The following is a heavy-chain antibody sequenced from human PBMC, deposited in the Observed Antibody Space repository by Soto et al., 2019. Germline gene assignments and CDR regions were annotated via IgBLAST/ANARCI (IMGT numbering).Heavy chain of an antibody. V-gene: IGHV3-48*04. Sequence: GESLKISCAASGFTFSSYSMNWVRQAPGKGLEWVSYISSSSSTIYYADSVKGRFTISRDNAKNSLYLQMNSLRAEDTAVYYCVLTSTMIVVVIPPREFDYWGQGTLVTVSS. CDR2: ISSSSSTI. D-gene: IGHD3-22*01. CDR1: GFTFSSYS. CDR3: VLTSTMIVVVIPPREFDY. J-gene: IGHJ4*02.